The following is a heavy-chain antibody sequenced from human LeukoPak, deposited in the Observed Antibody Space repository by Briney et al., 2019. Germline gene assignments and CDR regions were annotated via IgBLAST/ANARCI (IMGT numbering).Heavy chain of an antibody. J-gene: IGHJ6*04. D-gene: IGHD1-1*01. CDR3: AKTGMLRRVGYLDV. CDR1: GFTFSYYG. V-gene: IGHV3-30*02. Sequence: PGGSLRLSCAASGFTFSYYGMHWVRQAPGKGLEWVAVIAYDGNNTYYGDSVRGRFTISRDNSKKMVYLEMNSLRVEDTAVYYCAKTGMLRRVGYLDVWGKGTAVIVSS. CDR2: IAYDGNNT.